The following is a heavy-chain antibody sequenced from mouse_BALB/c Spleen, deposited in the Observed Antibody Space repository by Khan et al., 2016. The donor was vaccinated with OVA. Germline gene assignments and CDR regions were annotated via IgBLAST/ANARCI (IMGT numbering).Heavy chain of an antibody. CDR2: ISSGDST. CDR1: GFTFSNYA. J-gene: IGHJ3*01. CDR3: ARDYWFAY. Sequence: EVQLVESGGGLVKPGGSLKLSCAASGFTFSNYAMSWVRQSPEKRLEWVASISSGDSTYYPDSVKGRFTISRDKARNILYLQMSRLSSEDTDMYYCARDYWFAYWGQGTLVTVSA. V-gene: IGHV5-6-5*01.